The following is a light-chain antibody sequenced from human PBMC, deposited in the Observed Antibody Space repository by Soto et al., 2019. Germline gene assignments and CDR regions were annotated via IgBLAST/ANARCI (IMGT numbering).Light chain of an antibody. CDR2: GNS. J-gene: IGLJ2*01. CDR3: QSYDSSLRSVV. CDR1: SSNIGAGYD. Sequence: QPVLTQPPSVSGAPGQRVTISCTGSSSNIGAGYDVHWYQQLPGTAPKLLIYGNSNRPSGVPDRFSGSKSGTSASLAITGLQAEDEADYYCQSYDSSLRSVVFGGGTKRTFL. V-gene: IGLV1-40*01.